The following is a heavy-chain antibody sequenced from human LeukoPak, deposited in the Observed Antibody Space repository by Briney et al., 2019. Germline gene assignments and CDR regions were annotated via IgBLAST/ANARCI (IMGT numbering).Heavy chain of an antibody. Sequence: PGGSLRLSCAASGFTFSSYAMSWVRQAPGKGLEWVSAISGSGGSTHYADSVKGRFTISRDNSKNTLYLQMNSLRAEDTAVYYCAKASGINLYYYGMDVWGQGTTVTVSS. V-gene: IGHV3-23*01. CDR2: ISGSGGST. D-gene: IGHD1-26*01. J-gene: IGHJ6*02. CDR3: AKASGINLYYYGMDV. CDR1: GFTFSSYA.